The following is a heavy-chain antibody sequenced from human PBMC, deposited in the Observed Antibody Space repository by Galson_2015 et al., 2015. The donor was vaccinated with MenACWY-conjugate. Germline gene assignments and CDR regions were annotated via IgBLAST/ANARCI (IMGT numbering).Heavy chain of an antibody. D-gene: IGHD2-15*01. CDR2: ICAGGISI. J-gene: IGHJ6*02. CDR1: GFVFSDYC. CDR3: VRGSIGWRGMDI. Sequence: SLRLSCAASGFVFSDYCMHWVRQAPGKGLECVSRICAGGISIMYGDSVRGRSTISRDDAENTLYLQMDGLRADDTAVYFCVRGSIGWRGMDIWGQGTTVTVSS. V-gene: IGHV3-74*03.